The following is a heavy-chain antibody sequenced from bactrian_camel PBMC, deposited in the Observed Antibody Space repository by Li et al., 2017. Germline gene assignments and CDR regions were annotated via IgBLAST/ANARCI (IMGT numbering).Heavy chain of an antibody. V-gene: IGHV3S67*01. CDR3: VAKLPFECYVDSSGTDFDN. CDR1: GFAFSTWC. J-gene: IGHJ6*01. D-gene: IGHD3*01. CDR2: IDNDGRI. Sequence: DVQLVESGGDSVQAGGSLRLSCAASGFAFSTWCMGWFRRAPGKQREGVAVIDNDGRIEYADSVMGRFTISKDIAKNTLLLQMNSLKHEDTAMYYCVAKLPFECYVDSSGTDFDNWGQGTQVTVS.